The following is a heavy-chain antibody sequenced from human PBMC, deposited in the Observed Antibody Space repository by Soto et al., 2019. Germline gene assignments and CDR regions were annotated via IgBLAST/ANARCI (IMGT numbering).Heavy chain of an antibody. CDR2: IYYSGST. Sequence: SETLALTSTVSGGSMNSYYWSWIRQPPGKGLEWIGYIYYSGSTNYNPSLKSRVTISVDTSKNQFSLKLSSVTAADTAVYYCARAEDCSGGSCYPGFDPWGQGTQVTVSS. CDR3: ARAEDCSGGSCYPGFDP. V-gene: IGHV4-59*01. D-gene: IGHD2-15*01. J-gene: IGHJ5*02. CDR1: GGSMNSYY.